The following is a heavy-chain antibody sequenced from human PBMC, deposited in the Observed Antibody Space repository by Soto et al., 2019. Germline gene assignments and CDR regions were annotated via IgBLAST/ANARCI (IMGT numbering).Heavy chain of an antibody. CDR1: VFTFSNFA. CDR3: AKAYSGSYPDFGH. D-gene: IGHD1-26*01. V-gene: IGHV3-23*01. J-gene: IGHJ4*02. Sequence: WSLRLSCSASVFTFSNFAMSWVRQTPRKGLEWVSSIGGSGGRTDYAGSVKGRFAISRDNSKNTLYLQMNSLRADDTAVYYCAKAYSGSYPDFGHWGQGTLVTVSS. CDR2: IGGSGGRT.